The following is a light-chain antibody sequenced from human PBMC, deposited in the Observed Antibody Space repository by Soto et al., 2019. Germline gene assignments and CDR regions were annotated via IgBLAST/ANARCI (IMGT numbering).Light chain of an antibody. J-gene: IGKJ2*01. CDR1: QTVSSDY. Sequence: EILLTQSPGTLSLSPGERVSLSCRASQTVSSDYLACYRQKPGQAPSLLIYGASSRATGVSDRFSGSGSRTDFTLTISRLEPEDFAVYYCQQYGRSPYTFGQGTKVDIK. CDR3: QQYGRSPYT. V-gene: IGKV3-20*01. CDR2: GAS.